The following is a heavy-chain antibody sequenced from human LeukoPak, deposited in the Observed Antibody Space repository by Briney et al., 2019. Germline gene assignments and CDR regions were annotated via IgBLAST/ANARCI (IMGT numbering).Heavy chain of an antibody. CDR2: IYYSGST. V-gene: IGHV4-39*01. D-gene: IGHD7-27*01. Sequence: SETLSLTCTVSGGSIRSSSYYWGWIRQPPGKGLEWIASIYYSGSTYYNPSLKSRVTISVDTSKNQFSLRLSSMTAADTAVYYCASNWGGDEYYFDYWGQGSLVTVSS. J-gene: IGHJ4*02. CDR1: GGSIRSSSYY. CDR3: ASNWGGDEYYFDY.